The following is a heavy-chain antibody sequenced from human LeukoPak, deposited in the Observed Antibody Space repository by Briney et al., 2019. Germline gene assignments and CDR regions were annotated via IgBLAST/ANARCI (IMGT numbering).Heavy chain of an antibody. Sequence: GGSLRLSCAASGFTFDDYAMHWVRHAPGKGLEWVSGISWNSGSIGYADSVKGRFTISRDNAKNSLYLQMNSLRAEDTALYYCAKAIDAATITVFDYWGQGTLVTVSS. CDR2: ISWNSGSI. V-gene: IGHV3-9*01. CDR3: AKAIDAATITVFDY. D-gene: IGHD5-24*01. J-gene: IGHJ4*02. CDR1: GFTFDDYA.